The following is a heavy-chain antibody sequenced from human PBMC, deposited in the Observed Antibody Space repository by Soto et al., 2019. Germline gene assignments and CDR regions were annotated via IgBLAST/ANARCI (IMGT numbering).Heavy chain of an antibody. CDR2: ISIGGRTI. CDR1: GFTVRDYY. CDR3: ARSAYTNGLDY. Sequence: QVQLVESGGGLVQPGGSLRLSCAASGFTVRDYYMSWIRQAPGKGLEWVSYISIGGRTIHYADSVKGRFTISRDKDKNSLYLQINSLRAEDTAVYYFARSAYTNGLDYWGQGSLITVSS. D-gene: IGHD5-18*01. V-gene: IGHV3-11*01. J-gene: IGHJ4*02.